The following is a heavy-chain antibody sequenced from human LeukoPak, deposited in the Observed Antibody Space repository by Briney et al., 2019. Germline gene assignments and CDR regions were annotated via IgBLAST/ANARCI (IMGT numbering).Heavy chain of an antibody. Sequence: PSETLSLTCTVSGGSISSSSYYWGWVRQPPGKGLEWIGSIYYSGSTYYNPSLKSRVTISVDTSKNQFSLKLSSVTAADTAVYYCARVSKDLTGYDDWGQGTLVTVSS. D-gene: IGHD3-9*01. V-gene: IGHV4-39*07. CDR2: IYYSGST. CDR1: GGSISSSSYY. J-gene: IGHJ4*02. CDR3: ARVSKDLTGYDD.